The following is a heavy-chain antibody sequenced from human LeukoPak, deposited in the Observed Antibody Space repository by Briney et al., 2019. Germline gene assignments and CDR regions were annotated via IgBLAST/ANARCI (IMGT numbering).Heavy chain of an antibody. D-gene: IGHD3-10*01. CDR2: IYYSGST. J-gene: IGHJ3*02. V-gene: IGHV4-59*01. CDR1: GGSISSYY. Sequence: SETLSLTCTVSGGSISSYYGSWIRQPPGKGLEWIGYIYYSGSTNYNPSLKSRVTISVDTSKNQFSLKLSSVTAADTAVYYCARVKLYYYGSGGPDAFDIWGQGTMVTVSS. CDR3: ARVKLYYYGSGGPDAFDI.